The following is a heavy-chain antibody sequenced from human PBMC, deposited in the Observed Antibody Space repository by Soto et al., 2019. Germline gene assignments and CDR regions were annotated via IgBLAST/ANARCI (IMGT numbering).Heavy chain of an antibody. J-gene: IGHJ6*02. V-gene: IGHV1-18*01. CDR2: IGACNGNT. D-gene: IGHD3-3*01. Sequence: ASVKVSCKASGYTFTSYGISWVRQAPGQGLEWMGWIGACNGNTNYAQELQGRVTRTTDTSTSTAYMALRSLSSDDTGVYYCARFGRITIFGAVIMSRAHGMDVWGQGTTVTVSS. CDR3: ARFGRITIFGAVIMSRAHGMDV. CDR1: GYTFTSYG.